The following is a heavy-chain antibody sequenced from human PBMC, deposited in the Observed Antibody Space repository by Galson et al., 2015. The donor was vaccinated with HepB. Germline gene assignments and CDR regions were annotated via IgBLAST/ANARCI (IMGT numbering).Heavy chain of an antibody. CDR2: ISYDGSNK. CDR3: ARDNSKMTTIDY. CDR1: GFTFSSYG. Sequence: SLRLSCAASGFTFSSYGMHWVRQAPGKGLEWVAVISYDGSNKYYADSVKGRFIISRDNSKNTLYLQMNNLRAEDTAVYYCARDNSKMTTIDYWGQGTLVTVSS. V-gene: IGHV3-30*03. D-gene: IGHD5-24*01. J-gene: IGHJ4*02.